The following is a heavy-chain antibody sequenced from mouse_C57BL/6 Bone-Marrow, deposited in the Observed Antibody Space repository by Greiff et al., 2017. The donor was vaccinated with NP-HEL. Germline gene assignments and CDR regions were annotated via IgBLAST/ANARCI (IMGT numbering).Heavy chain of an antibody. Sequence: EVKLMESGGGLVKPGGSLKLSCAASGFTFSSYAMSWVRQTPEKRLEWVATISDGGSYTYYPDNVKGRFTISRDNAKNNLYLQMSHLKSEDTAMYYCATLRRRCNAMDYWGQGTSVTVSS. CDR2: ISDGGSYT. CDR3: ATLRRRCNAMDY. CDR1: GFTFSSYA. J-gene: IGHJ4*01. V-gene: IGHV5-4*03. D-gene: IGHD1-2*01.